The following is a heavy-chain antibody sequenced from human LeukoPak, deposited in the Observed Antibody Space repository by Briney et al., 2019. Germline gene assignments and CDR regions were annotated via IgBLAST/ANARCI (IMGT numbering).Heavy chain of an antibody. CDR2: ISSSGDTI. Sequence: GGSLRLSCGASGFTFSDYYMSWIRQAPGKGLEGGSYISSSGDTIYYADSVKGRFTISRDNAKNSLYLQMNSLRAEDTAVYYCARTRRGYDHYSYYYYYMDVWGKGTTVTVSS. D-gene: IGHD5-12*01. CDR3: ARTRRGYDHYSYYYYYMDV. V-gene: IGHV3-11*01. J-gene: IGHJ6*03. CDR1: GFTFSDYY.